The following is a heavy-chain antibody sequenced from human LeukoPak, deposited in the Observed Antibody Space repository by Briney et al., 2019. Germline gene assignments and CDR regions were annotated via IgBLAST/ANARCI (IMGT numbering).Heavy chain of an antibody. CDR3: ARGYCSSTSCPSDGYSSGCDY. CDR1: GGSFSGYY. D-gene: IGHD2-2*01. V-gene: IGHV4-34*01. CDR2: INHSGST. J-gene: IGHJ4*02. Sequence: MASETLSLTCAVYGGSFSGYYWSWIRQPPGKGLEWIGEINHSGSTNYNPSLKSRVTISVDTSKNQFSLKLSSVTAADTAVYYCARGYCSSTSCPSDGYSSGCDYWGQGTLVTVSS.